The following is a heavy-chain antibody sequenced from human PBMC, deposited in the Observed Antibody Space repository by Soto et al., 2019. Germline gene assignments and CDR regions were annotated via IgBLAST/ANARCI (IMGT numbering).Heavy chain of an antibody. CDR2: IFHTGSA. CDR3: ARHIAVSGTRGFDH. V-gene: IGHV4-4*02. D-gene: IGHD2-21*01. Sequence: QVQLQESGPGLMKPSGTLSLTCAVSGGSITSNWWSWVRQPPGQGLEWIAEIFHTGSANYNPSLMGRITISMDKSRNHLSLNLNSVTAADTAVYYCARHIAVSGTRGFDHWGQGTLVTVSS. CDR1: GGSITSNW. J-gene: IGHJ4*02.